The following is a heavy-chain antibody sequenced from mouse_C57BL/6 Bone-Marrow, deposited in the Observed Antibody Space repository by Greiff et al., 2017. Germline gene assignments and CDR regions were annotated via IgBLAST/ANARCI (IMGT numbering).Heavy chain of an antibody. Sequence: EVMLVESGGDLVKPGGSLKLSCAASGFTFSSYGMSWVRQTPDKRLEWVATISSGGSYTYYPDSVKGRFTISRDNAKNTLYLQMSSLKSEDTAMYYCARQRGSYYGSDYWGQGTTLTVSS. CDR3: ARQRGSYYGSDY. V-gene: IGHV5-6*02. D-gene: IGHD1-1*01. J-gene: IGHJ2*01. CDR1: GFTFSSYG. CDR2: ISSGGSYT.